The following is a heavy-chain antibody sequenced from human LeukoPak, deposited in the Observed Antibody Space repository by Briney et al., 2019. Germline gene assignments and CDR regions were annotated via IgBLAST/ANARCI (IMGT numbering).Heavy chain of an antibody. J-gene: IGHJ6*02. Sequence: GGSLRLSCAASGFTFDDYAMHWVRQAPGKGLEWVSGISWNSGSIGYADSVKGRFTISRDNAKNSLYLQMNSLRAEDTALYYCAKAPRPGYSYGHDYYGMDVWGQGTTVTLSS. D-gene: IGHD5-18*01. CDR3: AKAPRPGYSYGHDYYGMDV. CDR1: GFTFDDYA. V-gene: IGHV3-9*01. CDR2: ISWNSGSI.